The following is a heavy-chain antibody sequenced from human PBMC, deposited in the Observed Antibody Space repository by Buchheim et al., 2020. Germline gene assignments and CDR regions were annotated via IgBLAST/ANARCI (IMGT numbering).Heavy chain of an antibody. CDR3: ARADTIFGVVITAFDY. Sequence: QVQLQESGPGLVKPSETLSLTCTVSGGSISSYYWSWIRQPPGKGLEWIGYIYYSGSTNYNPSLKSRVTISVDTSKNQFSLKLSSVTAADTAVYYCARADTIFGVVITAFDYWGQGTL. CDR2: IYYSGST. V-gene: IGHV4-59*01. J-gene: IGHJ4*02. D-gene: IGHD3-3*01. CDR1: GGSISSYY.